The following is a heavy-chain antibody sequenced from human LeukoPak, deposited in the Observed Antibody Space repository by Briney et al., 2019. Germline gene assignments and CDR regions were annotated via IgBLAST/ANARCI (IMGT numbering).Heavy chain of an antibody. V-gene: IGHV4-30-2*01. CDR1: GGSISSCGYS. J-gene: IGHJ5*02. CDR3: ARALYYDFWSGYYINWFDP. D-gene: IGHD3-3*01. CDR2: IYHSGST. Sequence: PSQTLSLTCAVSGGSISSCGYSWIWIRQPPGKGLEWIGYIYHSGSTYYNPSLKSRVTISVDRSKNQFSLKLSSVTAADTAVYYCARALYYDFWSGYYINWFDPWGQGTLVTVSS.